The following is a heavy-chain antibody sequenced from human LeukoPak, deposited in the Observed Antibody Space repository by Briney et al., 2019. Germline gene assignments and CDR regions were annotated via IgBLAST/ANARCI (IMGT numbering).Heavy chain of an antibody. V-gene: IGHV3-21*01. CDR2: ISSSSSYI. D-gene: IGHD6-19*01. CDR3: ARPLRPSAVAGTGCDY. Sequence: KPGGSLRLSCAASGFTFSSYSMNWVRQAPGKGLEWVSSISSSSSYIYYADSVKGRFTISRDNAKNSLYLQMNSLRAEDTAVYYCARPLRPSAVAGTGCDYWGQGTLVTVSS. CDR1: GFTFSSYS. J-gene: IGHJ4*02.